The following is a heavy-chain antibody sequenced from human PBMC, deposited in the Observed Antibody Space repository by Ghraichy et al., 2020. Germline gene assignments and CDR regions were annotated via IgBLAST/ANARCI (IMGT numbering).Heavy chain of an antibody. CDR1: GFTFTDYW. V-gene: IGHV3-74*01. CDR3: ASSAVTSYYGTALDY. D-gene: IGHD1-26*01. J-gene: IGHJ4*02. CDR2: IYIDESSA. Sequence: GVLNISCAASGFTFTDYWMHWVRQAPGKGLVWVSRIYIDESSATYADSVKGRFTISRDNAKNTLFLQMNSLRVDDTAIYYCASSAVTSYYGTALDYWGQGNLVTVSS.